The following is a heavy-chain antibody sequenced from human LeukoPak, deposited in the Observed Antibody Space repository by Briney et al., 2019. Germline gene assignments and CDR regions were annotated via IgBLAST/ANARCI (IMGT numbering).Heavy chain of an antibody. CDR1: VGSLSIYF. J-gene: IGHJ4*02. CDR3: ARQPSSWFTSFDS. Sequence: SETLSLTCTVSVGSLSIYFWSCIRQPPGKGLEWIAYIYYSGSTNYNPALKSRVTISVDTSKNQFSLKLSSVTAADTAVYYCARQPSSWFTSFDSWGQGTLVTVSS. CDR2: IYYSGST. V-gene: IGHV4-59*01. D-gene: IGHD6-13*01.